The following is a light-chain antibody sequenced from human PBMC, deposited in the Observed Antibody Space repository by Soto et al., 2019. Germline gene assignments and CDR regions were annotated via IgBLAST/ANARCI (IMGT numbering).Light chain of an antibody. Sequence: EIVLTQSPGTLSLCPGERATLSCRASQSVNTNYLAWFQRKPGQAPRLLIYGASSRATGIPDRFSGSGSGTDFTLTISRLEPEDFAVYYCQQYGSSPLTFGGGTKVEIK. V-gene: IGKV3-20*01. CDR3: QQYGSSPLT. CDR2: GAS. J-gene: IGKJ4*01. CDR1: QSVNTNY.